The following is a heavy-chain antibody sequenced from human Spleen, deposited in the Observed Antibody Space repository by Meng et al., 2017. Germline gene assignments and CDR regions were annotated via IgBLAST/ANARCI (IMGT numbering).Heavy chain of an antibody. CDR2: INHSGST. J-gene: IGHJ5*02. CDR3: AANRDGFDP. Sequence: QGELGEWGAGLLKRSGTRSLTCVVSGGSFIDYSWSWIRQPPGKGLEWIGEINHSGSTNYTPSLKSRVTISVDTSKNQFSLKLSSVTAADTAVYYCAANRDGFDPWGQGTLVTVSS. CDR1: GGSFIDYS. V-gene: IGHV4-34*01.